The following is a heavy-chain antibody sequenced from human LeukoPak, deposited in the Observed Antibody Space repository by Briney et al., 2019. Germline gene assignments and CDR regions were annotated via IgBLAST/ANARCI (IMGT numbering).Heavy chain of an antibody. CDR2: INTDGSST. CDR1: GFTFSSYW. CDR3: ARDNRLRYFDQAAPPDY. V-gene: IGHV3-74*01. Sequence: GGSLRLSCAASGFTFSSYWMHWVRQAPGKGLVWVSRINTDGSSTSYADSVKGRFTISRDNAKNTLYLQMNSLRAEDTAVYYCARDNRLRYFDQAAPPDYWGQGTLVTVSS. J-gene: IGHJ4*02. D-gene: IGHD3-9*01.